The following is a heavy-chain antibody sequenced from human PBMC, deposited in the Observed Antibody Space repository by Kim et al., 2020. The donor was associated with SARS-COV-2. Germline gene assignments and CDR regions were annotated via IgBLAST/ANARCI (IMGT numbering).Heavy chain of an antibody. D-gene: IGHD1-7*01. J-gene: IGHJ5*02. CDR3: ARDGGITGTIWFDP. Sequence: AQKFQGRVTMTRDTSTSTVYMELSSLRSEDTAVYYCARDGGITGTIWFDPWGQGTLVTVSS. V-gene: IGHV1-46*01.